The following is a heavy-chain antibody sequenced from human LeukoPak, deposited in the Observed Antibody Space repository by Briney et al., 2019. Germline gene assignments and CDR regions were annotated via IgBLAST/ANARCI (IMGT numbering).Heavy chain of an antibody. J-gene: IGHJ4*02. V-gene: IGHV1-46*01. CDR3: ARGTAAGYFDY. D-gene: IGHD6-13*01. CDR1: GYTFTSYY. CDR2: INPSGGST. Sequence: ASVKVSCTTSGYTFTSYYMHWVRQAPGQGLGWMGIINPSGGSTSYAQKFQGRVTMTRDTSTSTVYMELSSLRSEDTAVYYCARGTAAGYFDYWGQGTLVTVSS.